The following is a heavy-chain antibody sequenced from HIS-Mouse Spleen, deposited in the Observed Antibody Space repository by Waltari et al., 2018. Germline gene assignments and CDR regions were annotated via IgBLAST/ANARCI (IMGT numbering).Heavy chain of an antibody. Sequence: QLQLQESGPGLVKPSETLSLTCTVSGGSISSSSYYWGWIRQPPGKGLEGLGSIYYSGSTYYNPSLKRRVTISVDTSKNQFSLKLSSVTAADTAVYYCARVPGDYSGAFDIWGQGTMVTVSS. CDR2: IYYSGST. V-gene: IGHV4-39*07. D-gene: IGHD4-17*01. CDR3: ARVPGDYSGAFDI. J-gene: IGHJ3*02. CDR1: GGSISSSSYY.